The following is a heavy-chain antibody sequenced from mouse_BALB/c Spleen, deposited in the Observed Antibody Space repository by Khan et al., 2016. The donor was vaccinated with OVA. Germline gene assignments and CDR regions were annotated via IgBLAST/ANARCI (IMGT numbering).Heavy chain of an antibody. Sequence: EVQLQQSGPELVKPGASVKMSCKASGYTYTSYVMHWVKQKPGQGLEWIGYINPYNDGTKYDEKLKGKATLISDNSSSTAYMELSSLTSEDSAVYYCARWGITTGFAYWGQGTLVTVSA. V-gene: IGHV1S136*01. CDR2: INPYNDGT. CDR1: GYTYTSYV. D-gene: IGHD2-4*01. J-gene: IGHJ3*01. CDR3: ARWGITTGFAY.